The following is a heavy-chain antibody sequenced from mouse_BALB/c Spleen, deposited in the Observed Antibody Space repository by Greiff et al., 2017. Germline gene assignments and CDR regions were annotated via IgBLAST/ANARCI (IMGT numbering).Heavy chain of an antibody. CDR2: ISSGGGST. D-gene: IGHD1-1*01. CDR3: ARHGRLRDFDV. J-gene: IGHJ1*01. CDR1: GFAFSSYD. Sequence: DVMLVESGGGLVKPGGSLKLSCAASGFAFSSYDMSWVRQTPEKRLEWVAYISSGGGSTYYPDTVKGRFTISRDNAKNTLYLQMSSLKSEDTAMYYCARHGRLRDFDVWGAGTTVTVSS. V-gene: IGHV5-12-1*01.